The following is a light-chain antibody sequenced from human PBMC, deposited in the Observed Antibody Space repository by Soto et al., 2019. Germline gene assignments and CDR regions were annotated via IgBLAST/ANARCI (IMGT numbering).Light chain of an antibody. CDR2: DDS. CDR1: NIGSKS. J-gene: IGLJ2*01. Sequence: SYELTQPPSVSVAPGQPARITCGENNIGSKSVHWYQQKPGQAHVLVVYDDSDRPSGIPERFSGSNSGNTATLTISRVEAGDEADYYCQVWDSSSDHHVVFGGGTKLTVL. CDR3: QVWDSSSDHHVV. V-gene: IGLV3-21*02.